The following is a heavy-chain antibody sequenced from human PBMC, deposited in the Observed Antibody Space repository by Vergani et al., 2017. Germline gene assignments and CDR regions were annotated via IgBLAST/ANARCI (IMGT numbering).Heavy chain of an antibody. CDR2: ISSSSSYI. Sequence: EVQLVESGGGLVKPGGSLRLSCAASGFTFSSYSMNWVRQAPGKGLEWVSSISSSSSYIYYADSVKGRFTISRDNAKNSLYLQMNSLRAEDTAVYYCARDKAYGDYVLYYYYGMDVWGQGTTVTVSS. J-gene: IGHJ6*02. V-gene: IGHV3-21*01. D-gene: IGHD4-17*01. CDR1: GFTFSSYS. CDR3: ARDKAYGDYVLYYYYGMDV.